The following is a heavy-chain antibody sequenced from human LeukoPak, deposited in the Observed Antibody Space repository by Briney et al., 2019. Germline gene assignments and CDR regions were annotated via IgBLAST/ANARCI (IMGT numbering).Heavy chain of an antibody. CDR3: AKAGSDPKLGTYYMDV. CDR1: GFTFSSYG. D-gene: IGHD1-14*01. CDR2: ISGSGGST. Sequence: GGTLRLSCAASGFTFSSYGMSWVRQAPGKGLEWVSAISGSGGSTYYADSVKGRFTISRDNSKNTLYLQMNSLRAEDTAVYYCAKAGSDPKLGTYYMDVWGKGTTVTVSS. J-gene: IGHJ6*03. V-gene: IGHV3-23*01.